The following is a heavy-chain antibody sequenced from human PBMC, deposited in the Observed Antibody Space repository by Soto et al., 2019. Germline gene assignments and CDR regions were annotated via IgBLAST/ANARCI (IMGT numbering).Heavy chain of an antibody. CDR1: GFTFTRYS. CDR3: ARESEDLTSNFDY. CDR2: ISSTTNYI. Sequence: GGSLRRSCAASGFTFTRYSMNWVRQAPGKGLEWVSSISSTTNYIYYGDSMKGRFTISRDNAKNSLYLEMNSLRAEDTAVYYCARESEDLTSNFDYWGQGNLVTVSS. V-gene: IGHV3-21*06. J-gene: IGHJ4*02.